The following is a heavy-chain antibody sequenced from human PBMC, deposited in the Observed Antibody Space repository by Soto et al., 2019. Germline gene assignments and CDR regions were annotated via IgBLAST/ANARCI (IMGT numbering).Heavy chain of an antibody. J-gene: IGHJ5*02. V-gene: IGHV3-74*03. CDR1: GFTFSGYW. CDR3: TRDPRNLGLDP. CDR2: INGDGSST. Sequence: EVQLVESGGGLVQPGGSLRLSCAASGFTFSGYWMHWVRQAPGKGLVWVSRINGDGSSTTYADSVKGRFTISRDNTKNTLFLQVNSLRGEDPAVYYCTRDPRNLGLDPWGQGTLVTVSS.